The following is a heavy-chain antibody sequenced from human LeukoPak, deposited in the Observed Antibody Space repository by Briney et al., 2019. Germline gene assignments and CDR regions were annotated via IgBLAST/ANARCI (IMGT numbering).Heavy chain of an antibody. J-gene: IGHJ4*02. V-gene: IGHV4-4*02. CDR1: GGSISSSNW. Sequence: SGTLSLTCAVSGGSISSSNWRSWVRAPPGEVLEWIGEFYHSGSTIYDPSLKSRVTISVDKSKNQFSLKLSSVSAADTAVYYCASRDSYGYLGVDYWRQGTLVTVSS. CDR3: ASRDSYGYLGVDY. D-gene: IGHD5-18*01. CDR2: FYHSGST.